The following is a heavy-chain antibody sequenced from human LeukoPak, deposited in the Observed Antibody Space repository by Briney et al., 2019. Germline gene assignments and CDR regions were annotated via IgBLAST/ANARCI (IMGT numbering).Heavy chain of an antibody. CDR1: GFSFSSYG. CDR2: ISYDVGRLQ. Sequence: PGGSLRLSCVATGFSFSSYGMHWVRQAPGKGPEWVTFISYDVGRLQYYLESVKGRFTISRDNSKNSLYLQMDSLTPEDTAVYYCAKGRHSSPYYYYGMDVWGQGTTVTVSS. D-gene: IGHD2-2*01. V-gene: IGHV3-30*18. CDR3: AKGRHSSPYYYYGMDV. J-gene: IGHJ6*02.